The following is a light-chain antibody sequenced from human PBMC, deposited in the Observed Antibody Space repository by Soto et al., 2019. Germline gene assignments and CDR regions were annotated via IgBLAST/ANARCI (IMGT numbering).Light chain of an antibody. V-gene: IGLV3-21*02. J-gene: IGLJ2*01. Sequence: SYELTQAPSVSVAPGQTARITCGDIGSKTVHWYQQKPGQAPVLVVYDDSDRPSGIPDRFSGSNSGNTATLTITTVEAGDEAAYFCQVFDGTTDDVIFGGGTKLTVL. CDR1: IGSKT. CDR2: DDS. CDR3: QVFDGTTDDVI.